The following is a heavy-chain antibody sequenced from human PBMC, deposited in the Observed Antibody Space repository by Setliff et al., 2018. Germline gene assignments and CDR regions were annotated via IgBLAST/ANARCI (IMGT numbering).Heavy chain of an antibody. D-gene: IGHD4-17*01. CDR2: SRNKANSYIT. J-gene: IGHJ6*03. CDR1: GFTFSSYW. Sequence: GGSLRLSCAASGFTFSSYWMHWVSQVPGKGLEWVGRSRNKANSYITEYAASVKGRFTISRDDSKNSLYLQMKSLKTEDTAVYYCARGIYGGNGVYYYYYMDVWGKGTMVTVSS. V-gene: IGHV3-72*01. CDR3: ARGIYGGNGVYYYYYMDV.